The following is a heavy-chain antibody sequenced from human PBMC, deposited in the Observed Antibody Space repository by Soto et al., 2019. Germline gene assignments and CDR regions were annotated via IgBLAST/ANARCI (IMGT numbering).Heavy chain of an antibody. CDR2: ISYDGSNK. D-gene: IGHD2-2*01. CDR1: GFTFSSYG. J-gene: IGHJ6*01. CDR3: AKDIADIVVVPAFKPTYYHYYGMDV. Sequence: PGGSLRLSCAASGFTFSSYGMHWVRQAPGKGLEWVAVISYDGSNKYYADSVKGRFTISRDNSKNTLYLQMNSLRAEDTAVYYCAKDIADIVVVPAFKPTYYHYYGMDVWRQGTTVTVSS. V-gene: IGHV3-30*18.